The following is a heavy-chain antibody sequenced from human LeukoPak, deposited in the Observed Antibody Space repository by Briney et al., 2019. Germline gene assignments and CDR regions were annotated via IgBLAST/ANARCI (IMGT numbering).Heavy chain of an antibody. Sequence: SETLSLTCTVSGGSISSYYWSWIRQPPGKGLEWIGYIYYSGSTNYNPSLKSRVTISVDTSKNQFSLKLSSVTAADTAVYYCARGTVTGVDWFDPWGQGTLVTVSS. V-gene: IGHV4-59*08. CDR3: ARGTVTGVDWFDP. CDR1: GGSISSYY. D-gene: IGHD7-27*01. CDR2: IYYSGST. J-gene: IGHJ5*02.